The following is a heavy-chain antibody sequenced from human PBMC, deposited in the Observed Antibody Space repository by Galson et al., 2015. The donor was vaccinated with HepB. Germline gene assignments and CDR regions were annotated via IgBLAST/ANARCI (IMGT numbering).Heavy chain of an antibody. CDR3: ARVRVATGGFDY. Sequence: SLRLSCAASGFTLSSYWMHWVRQAPGKGLVWVSRINSDGTSTSYADSVKGRFTISRDNAKNTLYLQMYSLRAEDTAVYYCARVRVATGGFDYWGQGTLVTVSS. D-gene: IGHD5-12*01. CDR2: INSDGTST. V-gene: IGHV3-74*01. CDR1: GFTLSSYW. J-gene: IGHJ4*02.